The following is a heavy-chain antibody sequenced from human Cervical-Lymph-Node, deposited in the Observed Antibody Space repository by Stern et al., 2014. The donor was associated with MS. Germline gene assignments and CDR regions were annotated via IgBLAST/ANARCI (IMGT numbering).Heavy chain of an antibody. Sequence: VQLVESGPGLVKPSETLSLTCTVSGVSISNYYWSWIPQPPGKGLEWNGYINYSGSTHYNHSLKSRVTISVDTSKNQFSLKLTSVTAADTAIYYCARDKRYYYDSSGYHWFDPWGQGTLVTVSS. CDR2: INYSGST. CDR1: GVSISNYY. CDR3: ARDKRYYYDSSGYHWFDP. D-gene: IGHD3-22*01. V-gene: IGHV4-59*01. J-gene: IGHJ5*02.